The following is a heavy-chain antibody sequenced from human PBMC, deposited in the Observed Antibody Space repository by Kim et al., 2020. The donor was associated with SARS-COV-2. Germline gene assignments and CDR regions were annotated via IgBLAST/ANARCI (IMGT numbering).Heavy chain of an antibody. CDR3: ARTEYFDWYYFDY. V-gene: IGHV3-21*01. CDR2: ISSSSSYI. J-gene: IGHJ4*02. D-gene: IGHD3-9*01. CDR1: GFTFSSYS. Sequence: GGSLRLSCAASGFTFSSYSMNWVRQAPGKGLEWVSSISSSSSYIYYADSVKGRFTISRDNAKNSLYLQMNSLRAEDTAVYYCARTEYFDWYYFDYWGQGTLVTVSS.